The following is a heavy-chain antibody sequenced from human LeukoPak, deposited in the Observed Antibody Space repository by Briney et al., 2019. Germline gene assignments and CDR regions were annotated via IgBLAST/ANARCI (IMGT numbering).Heavy chain of an antibody. CDR2: IRYDGSNK. CDR3: AKDFRPPPRSSWPLLGY. J-gene: IGHJ4*02. V-gene: IGHV3-30*02. CDR1: GFTFSSYG. Sequence: GGSLRLSCAASGFTFSSYGMHWVRQAPGKGLEWVAFIRYDGSNKYYADSVKGRFTISRDNSKNTLYLQMNSLRAEDTAVYYCAKDFRPPPRSSWPLLGYWGQGTLVTVSS. D-gene: IGHD6-13*01.